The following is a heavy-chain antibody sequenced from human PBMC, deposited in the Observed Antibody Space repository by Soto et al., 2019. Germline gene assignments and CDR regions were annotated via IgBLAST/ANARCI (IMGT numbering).Heavy chain of an antibody. CDR1: GYTFTSYG. CDR3: ARGAKGSGWYQQ. CDR2: ISAYNGNT. D-gene: IGHD6-19*01. Sequence: QVQLVQSGAEVKKPGASVKVSCKASGYTFTSYGISWVRQAPGQGLEWMGWISAYNGNTNYAQKLQGRVTMTTDTTTNTGYMGLRSLRSDDTAVEYCARGAKGSGWYQQWGQGTLVTVSS. V-gene: IGHV1-18*01. J-gene: IGHJ4*02.